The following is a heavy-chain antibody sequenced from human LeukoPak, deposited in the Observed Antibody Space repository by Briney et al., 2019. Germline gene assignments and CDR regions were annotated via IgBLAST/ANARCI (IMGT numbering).Heavy chain of an antibody. D-gene: IGHD3-10*01. CDR2: ISSSGSTI. CDR1: GFTFSSYE. V-gene: IGHV3-48*03. J-gene: IGHJ6*03. CDR3: ARLITYYYGSGSNNYYYYYMDV. Sequence: GGSLRLSCAASGFTFSSYEMNWVRQAPGKGLEWVSYISSSGSTIYYADSVKGRFTISRDNARNSLYLQMNSLRAEDTAVYYCARLITYYYGSGSNNYYYYYMDVWGKGTTVTISS.